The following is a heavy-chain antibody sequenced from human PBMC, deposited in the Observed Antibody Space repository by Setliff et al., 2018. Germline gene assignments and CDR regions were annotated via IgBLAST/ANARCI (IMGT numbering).Heavy chain of an antibody. CDR3: ARDSRGLVPAAIEGSYYYYGMDV. D-gene: IGHD2-2*02. J-gene: IGHJ6*02. Sequence: SVKVSCKASGGTFSSYAISRVRQAPGQGLEWMGGIIPIFGTANYAQKFQGRVTITADESTSTAYMELSSLRSEDTAVYYCARDSRGLVPAAIEGSYYYYGMDVWGQGTTVTVSS. V-gene: IGHV1-69*13. CDR1: GGTFSSYA. CDR2: IIPIFGTA.